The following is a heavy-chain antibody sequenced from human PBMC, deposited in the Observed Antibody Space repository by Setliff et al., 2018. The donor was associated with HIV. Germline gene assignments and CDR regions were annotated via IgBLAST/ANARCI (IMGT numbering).Heavy chain of an antibody. V-gene: IGHV4-39*07. Sequence: PSETLSLTCTVSDGSFIGSSFQSTWIRQTPGKGLEWIADIAYSGTTMYTNYNPSLESRVIVSEDTSRDQFFLKLTSVTADDTAIYYCARGPPFAYWGQGLLVTVSS. CDR2: IAYSGTTMYT. J-gene: IGHJ4*02. CDR1: DGSFIGSSFQ. CDR3: ARGPPFAY.